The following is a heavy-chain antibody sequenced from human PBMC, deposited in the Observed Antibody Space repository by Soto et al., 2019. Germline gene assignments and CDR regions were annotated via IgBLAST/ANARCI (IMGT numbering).Heavy chain of an antibody. D-gene: IGHD2-8*01. J-gene: IGHJ6*03. V-gene: IGHV4-39*01. Sequence: SEPLSLTCTVSGCSISSSSYYWGWTRQPPGEGLEWIGSIYYSGSTYYSPSLKSRVTISVDTSKNQFSLKLSSVTAADTLVYYCARVWTDHFYSYMNVWGKGTTVTVS. CDR1: GCSISSSSYY. CDR2: IYYSGST. CDR3: ARVWTDHFYSYMNV.